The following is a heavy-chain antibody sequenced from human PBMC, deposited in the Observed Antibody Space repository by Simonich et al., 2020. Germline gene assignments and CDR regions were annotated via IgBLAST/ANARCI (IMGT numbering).Heavy chain of an antibody. CDR2: INPNRGGP. CDR1: GYTFTGYY. Sequence: QVQLVQSGAEVKKPGASVKVSCKASGYTFTGYYMHWVRQAPGQGLEWMGWINPNRGGPNYAQKFQGRVTMTRDTSISTAYMELSRLRSDDTAVYYCARDPVVPAAIRNAFDIWGQGTMVTVSS. V-gene: IGHV1-2*02. D-gene: IGHD2-2*01. J-gene: IGHJ3*02. CDR3: ARDPVVPAAIRNAFDI.